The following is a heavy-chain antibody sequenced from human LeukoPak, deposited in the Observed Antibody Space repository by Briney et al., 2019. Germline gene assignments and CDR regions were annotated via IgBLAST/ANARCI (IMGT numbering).Heavy chain of an antibody. J-gene: IGHJ4*02. Sequence: PGGSLRLSCAASGFTFSSYSVNWVRQAPGKGLEWVSSISDRSNYIYYADSVKGRFTISRDNAENSLYLQLNSLRAEDTAVYYCARAYSHLFDYWGQGTLVTISS. D-gene: IGHD5-18*01. CDR1: GFTFSSYS. CDR2: ISDRSNYI. CDR3: ARAYSHLFDY. V-gene: IGHV3-21*01.